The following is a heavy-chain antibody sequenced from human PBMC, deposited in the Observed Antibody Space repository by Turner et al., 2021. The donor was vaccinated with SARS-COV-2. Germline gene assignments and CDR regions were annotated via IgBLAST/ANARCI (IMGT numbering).Heavy chain of an antibody. CDR1: GYTLIDLS. CDR3: ATAPANYYDSSGSKGFYYYYYGMDV. D-gene: IGHD3-22*01. Sequence: QVQLVQSGAEVTKPGASVKVTCKVSGYTLIDLSMQWVRQDPGKGLEWMGGVDPEDGETIYAQKFQGRVTMTEDTSTDTAYMELSSLRSEDTAVYYCATAPANYYDSSGSKGFYYYYYGMDVWGQGTTVTVSS. J-gene: IGHJ6*02. CDR2: VDPEDGET. V-gene: IGHV1-24*01.